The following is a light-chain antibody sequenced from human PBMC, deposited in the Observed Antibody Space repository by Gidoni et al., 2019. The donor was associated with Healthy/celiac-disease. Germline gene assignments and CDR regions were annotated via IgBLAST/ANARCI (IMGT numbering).Light chain of an antibody. J-gene: IGKJ2*01. CDR1: QSISSW. Sequence: DIPMTQSPSTLSASVGDRVTITCRDSQSISSWLAWYQQKPGKAPKLLIYDASSLESGVPSRFSGSGSGTEFTLTISSLQPDDFATYYCQQYNSYSPYTFGQGTKLEIK. V-gene: IGKV1-5*01. CDR2: DAS. CDR3: QQYNSYSPYT.